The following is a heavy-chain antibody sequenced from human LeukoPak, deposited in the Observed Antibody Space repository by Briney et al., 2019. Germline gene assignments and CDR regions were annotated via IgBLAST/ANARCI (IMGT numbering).Heavy chain of an antibody. CDR2: INHSGST. J-gene: IGHJ5*02. V-gene: IGHV4-34*01. D-gene: IGHD3-22*01. CDR3: ARRLNYYDVPFDP. CDR1: GGSFSGYY. Sequence: SETLSLTCAVYGGSFSGYYWSWIRQPPGKGLEWIGEINHSGSTNYNPSLESRVTISVDTSKNQFSLKLSSVTAADTAVYYCARRLNYYDVPFDPWGQGTLVTVSS.